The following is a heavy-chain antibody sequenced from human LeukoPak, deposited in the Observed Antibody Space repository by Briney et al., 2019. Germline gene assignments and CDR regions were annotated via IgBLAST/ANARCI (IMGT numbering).Heavy chain of an antibody. Sequence: GGSLRLSCAASGFTVSSNYMSWVRQAPGKGLEWVSVIYSGGSTYYADSVNGRFTISRDNSKNTLYLQMNSLRAEDTAVYYCARAPGGGSSGRGYFDYWGQGTLVTVSS. CDR2: IYSGGST. D-gene: IGHD2-15*01. CDR1: GFTVSSNY. V-gene: IGHV3-53*01. CDR3: ARAPGGGSSGRGYFDY. J-gene: IGHJ4*02.